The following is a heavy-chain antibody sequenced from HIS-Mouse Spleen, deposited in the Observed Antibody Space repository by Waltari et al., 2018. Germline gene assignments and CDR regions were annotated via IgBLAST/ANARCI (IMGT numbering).Heavy chain of an antibody. CDR3: ARGDLIAVAGTGSNRGY. CDR2: MNPNSGNT. Sequence: QVQLVQSGAEVKKPGASVKVFCKASGYTFTSYDINWVRPATGQGLEWMGWMNPNSGNTGYAQKFQGRVTMTRNTSISTAYMELSSLRSEDTAVYYCARGDLIAVAGTGSNRGYWGQGTLVTVSS. V-gene: IGHV1-8*01. CDR1: GYTFTSYD. J-gene: IGHJ4*02. D-gene: IGHD6-19*01.